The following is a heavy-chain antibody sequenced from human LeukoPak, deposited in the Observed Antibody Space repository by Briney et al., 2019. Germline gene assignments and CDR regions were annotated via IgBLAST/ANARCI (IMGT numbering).Heavy chain of an antibody. CDR1: GFTFETHW. CDR2: INPDGSAT. Sequence: GGSLRLSCAPSGFTFETHWMHWVRQAPGRGLVWASRINPDGSATTYADSVRGRFTISRDNGKNTLFLQMNSLRVDDTAVYYCARDFYTTGYHSNGDDFDYLGQGTLVTVSS. J-gene: IGHJ4*02. D-gene: IGHD3-22*01. CDR3: ARDFYTTGYHSNGDDFDY. V-gene: IGHV3-74*01.